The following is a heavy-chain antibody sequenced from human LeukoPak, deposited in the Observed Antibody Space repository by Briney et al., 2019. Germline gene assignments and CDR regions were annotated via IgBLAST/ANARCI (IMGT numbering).Heavy chain of an antibody. Sequence: GGSLRLSCAASGFTFDDYTMHWVRHAPGKGLEWVSLISWDGGNTFYADSVKGRFTISRDNSKNSLYLQMNSLRTEDTALYYCAKDFLRGYSYGYFDYWGQGTLVTVSS. J-gene: IGHJ4*02. CDR2: ISWDGGNT. CDR3: AKDFLRGYSYGYFDY. CDR1: GFTFDDYT. D-gene: IGHD5-18*01. V-gene: IGHV3-43*01.